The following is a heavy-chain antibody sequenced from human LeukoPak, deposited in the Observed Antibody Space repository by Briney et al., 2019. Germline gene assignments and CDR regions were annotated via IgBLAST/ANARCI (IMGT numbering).Heavy chain of an antibody. J-gene: IGHJ4*02. CDR3: SEGYFEPFDH. D-gene: IGHD2/OR15-2a*01. CDR1: GASLSPRP. CDR2: LSYTGKT. V-gene: IGHV4-59*11. Sequence: PSGTLSATCNLRGASLSPRPWDWTRQRPGKGLEWIGCLSYTGKTDYNPSLKSRFSISLGSSNNHFSLKLTSVTAADTAVYYCSEGYFEPFDHWGQGILVTVSS.